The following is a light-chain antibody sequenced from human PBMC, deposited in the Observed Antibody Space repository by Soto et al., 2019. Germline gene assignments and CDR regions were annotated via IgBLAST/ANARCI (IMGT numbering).Light chain of an antibody. Sequence: LTQPASVSDSPGQSITISCTGTSSDVGGSNFVSWYQQHPGKPPKLIIYDVANRPSGVSNRFSGSKSGSTASLIISRLQTEDEADYYCVSYTSSTAYVFRSGTTVTVL. J-gene: IGLJ1*01. V-gene: IGLV2-14*03. CDR3: VSYTSSTAYV. CDR1: SSDVGGSNF. CDR2: DVA.